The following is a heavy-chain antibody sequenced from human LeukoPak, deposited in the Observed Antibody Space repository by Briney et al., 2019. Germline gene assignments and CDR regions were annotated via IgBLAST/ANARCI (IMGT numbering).Heavy chain of an antibody. D-gene: IGHD1/OR15-1a*01. CDR2: IYYSGST. CDR1: GGSISSSSYY. V-gene: IGHV4-39*07. CDR3: ARDFLGLSDPKISLLIHGEQDY. Sequence: SETLSLTCTVSGGSISSSSYYWGWIRQPPGKGLEWIGSIYYSGSTYYNPSLKSRVTISVDTSKNQFSLKLSSVTAADTAVYYCARDFLGLSDPKISLLIHGEQDYWGQGTLVTVSS. J-gene: IGHJ4*02.